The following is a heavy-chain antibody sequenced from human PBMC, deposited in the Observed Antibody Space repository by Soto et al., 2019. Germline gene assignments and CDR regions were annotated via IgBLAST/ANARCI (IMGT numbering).Heavy chain of an antibody. D-gene: IGHD2-8*01. CDR3: ARRRRTDMDDIVLMHDFDF. CDR1: GFTFSDYS. Sequence: QVQLVESGGGLVKPGGSLRLSCVASGFTFSDYSMSWIRQAPGRGLEWLSYINRNGRNKDYADSVRGRFTISRDNAKTSLFLEMNGLSVEDTAVYYCARRRRTDMDDIVLMHDFDFWGQGTLVTVSS. J-gene: IGHJ4*02. CDR2: INRNGRNK. V-gene: IGHV3-11*01.